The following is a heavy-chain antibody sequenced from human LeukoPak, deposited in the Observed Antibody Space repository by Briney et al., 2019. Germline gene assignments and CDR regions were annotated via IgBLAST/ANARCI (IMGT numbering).Heavy chain of an antibody. CDR2: ISYDGSNK. CDR1: GFTFSSYS. CDR3: AKPENDY. V-gene: IGHV3-30*18. J-gene: IGHJ4*02. Sequence: GGSLRLSCAASGFTFSSYSMNWVRQAPGKGLEWVAVISYDGSNKYYADSVKGRFTISRDNSKNTLYLQMNSLRAEDTAVYYCAKPENDYWGQGTLVTVSS.